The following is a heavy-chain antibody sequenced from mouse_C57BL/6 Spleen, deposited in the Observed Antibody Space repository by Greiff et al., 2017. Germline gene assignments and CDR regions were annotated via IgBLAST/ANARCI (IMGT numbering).Heavy chain of an antibody. Sequence: QVQLQQPGAELVKPGASVKMSCKASGYTFTSYCITWVQLRPGQGLEWIGDIYPGSGSTNYNEQFKSKATLTVVPSSSPAYMQLSTLTSEDSAADYCARFGNTADLDVWGTGTTVTVSS. CDR3: ARFGNTADLDV. D-gene: IGHD2-1*01. CDR1: GYTFTSYC. V-gene: IGHV1-55*01. CDR2: IYPGSGST. J-gene: IGHJ1*03.